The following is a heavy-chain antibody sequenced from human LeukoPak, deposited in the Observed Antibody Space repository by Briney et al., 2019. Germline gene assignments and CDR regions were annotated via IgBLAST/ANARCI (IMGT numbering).Heavy chain of an antibody. V-gene: IGHV1-2*06. CDR3: ARSSPTYYFDSSGYYYGDY. J-gene: IGHJ4*02. D-gene: IGHD3-22*01. CDR2: INPDTGVT. CDR1: AYSFTDYY. Sequence: ASVKVSCKASAYSFTDYYIHWVRQAPGQGLEWMGRINPDTGVTDYAQIFKGRVTMTRDTSISTAYMELSRLGSDDTAVYYCARSSPTYYFDSSGYYYGDYWGQGTLVTVSS.